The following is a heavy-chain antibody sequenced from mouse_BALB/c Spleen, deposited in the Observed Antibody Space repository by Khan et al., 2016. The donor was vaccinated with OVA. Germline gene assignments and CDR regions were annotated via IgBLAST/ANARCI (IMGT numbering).Heavy chain of an antibody. J-gene: IGHJ2*01. Sequence: QVQLQQSGAELAKPGASVKMSCKASGYTFTTYWMHWVKQRPGQGLEWIGYINPTSGYTDYNERFKDKATLSADKSSSTAYMQLSSLTSEDSAVXFCSRARIDSWGQGTTLTVSS. CDR2: INPTSGYT. CDR3: SRARIDS. V-gene: IGHV1-7*01. CDR1: GYTFTTYW. D-gene: IGHD3-3*01.